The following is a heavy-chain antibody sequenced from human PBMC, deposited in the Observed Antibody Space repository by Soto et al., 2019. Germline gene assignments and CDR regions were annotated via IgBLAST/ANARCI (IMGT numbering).Heavy chain of an antibody. Sequence: EVPLVESGGGLVKPGGSLRLSCVASGFPFSNTWMTWVRQAPGKGLEWVGRIKSKTDGGTTDYAAPVKGRFTISRDDSRNTLYLQMNSLKSEDAAVYYCKTLLRWELPTSDYWGQGTLVTVSP. V-gene: IGHV3-15*01. J-gene: IGHJ4*02. CDR1: GFPFSNTW. CDR2: IKSKTDGGTT. D-gene: IGHD1-26*01. CDR3: KTLLRWELPTSDY.